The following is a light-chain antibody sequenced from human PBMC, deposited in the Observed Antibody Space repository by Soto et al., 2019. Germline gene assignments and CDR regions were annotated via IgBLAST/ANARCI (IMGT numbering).Light chain of an antibody. CDR1: SSDVGGYKY. Sequence: QSALTQPASVSGSSGQSIAISCTGSSSDVGGYKYVSWYQQHPGKAPKLMIYDVSNRPSGVSDRFSGSKSGNTASLTISGLQSEDEADYYCSSYTSSNSYVFGTGTRSPS. V-gene: IGLV2-14*03. CDR3: SSYTSSNSYV. J-gene: IGLJ1*01. CDR2: DVS.